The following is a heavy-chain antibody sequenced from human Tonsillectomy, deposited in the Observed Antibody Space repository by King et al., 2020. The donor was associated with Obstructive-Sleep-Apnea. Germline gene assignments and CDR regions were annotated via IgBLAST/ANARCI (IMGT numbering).Heavy chain of an antibody. CDR3: GKDMRPGGADV. Sequence: VQLVESGGGLVQPGGSLRLSCTISGFFTAVHAIHWVRQAPGEGRAGVSGFHWDADDLGYAVSVEGRFTISRDNAKNSLYLQMNSLRSEDTAFYYCGKDMRPGGADVWGQGTTVTVSS. D-gene: IGHD1-14*01. J-gene: IGHJ6*02. CDR2: FHWDADDL. V-gene: IGHV3-9*02. CDR1: GFFTAVHA.